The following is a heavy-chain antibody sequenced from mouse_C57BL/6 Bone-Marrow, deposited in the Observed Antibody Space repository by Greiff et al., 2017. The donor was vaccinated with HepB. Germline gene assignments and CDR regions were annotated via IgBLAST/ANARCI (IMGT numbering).Heavy chain of an antibody. Sequence: QVQLQQSGPELVKPGASVKISCKASGYAFSSSWMNWVKQRPGKGLEWIGRIYPGDGDTNYNGKFKGKATLTADKSSSTAYMQLSSLTSEDSAVYFCASNDYDEDWYFDVWGTGTTVTVSS. J-gene: IGHJ1*03. V-gene: IGHV1-82*01. D-gene: IGHD2-4*01. CDR2: IYPGDGDT. CDR1: GYAFSSSW. CDR3: ASNDYDEDWYFDV.